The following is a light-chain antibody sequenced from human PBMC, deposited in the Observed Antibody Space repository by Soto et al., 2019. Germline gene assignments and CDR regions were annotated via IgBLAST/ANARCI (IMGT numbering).Light chain of an antibody. V-gene: IGKV1-5*03. CDR2: KAS. J-gene: IGKJ1*01. CDR3: QQYNNYSPT. Sequence: DIQMTQSPSTLSASVGVRVTITCRASQSISIWLAWYQQRPGKAPKVLIYKASSLESGVPSRFSGSGSGTEFTLTISSLQPDDFATYYCQQYNNYSPTFGQGTKVEIK. CDR1: QSISIW.